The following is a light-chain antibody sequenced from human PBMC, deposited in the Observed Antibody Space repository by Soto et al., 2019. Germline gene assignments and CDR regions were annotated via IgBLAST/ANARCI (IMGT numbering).Light chain of an antibody. V-gene: IGKV3-15*01. CDR2: YAS. CDR1: QNLSRN. J-gene: IGKJ2*01. Sequence: EMGMTQSPATLSVSPGERATLSCRASQNLSRNLAWYQQQPGQAPRLLIFYASTRATGIPARFSGIGSGTDFTLTISSLQSEDFAVYYCKQYDKWPHTFGQGTKLEIK. CDR3: KQYDKWPHT.